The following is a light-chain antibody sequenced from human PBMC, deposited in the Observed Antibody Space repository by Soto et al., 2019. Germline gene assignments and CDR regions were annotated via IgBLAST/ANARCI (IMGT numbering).Light chain of an antibody. J-gene: IGKJ5*01. V-gene: IGKV1-39*01. CDR3: QQRSNWPPIT. Sequence: DIQMTQSPSSLSASVGDRVTITCRASQSISSYLNWYQQKPGKAPKLLIYDASSLESGVPSRSSGSGSGTEFTLTISSLEPEDFAVYYCQQRSNWPPITFGQGTRLEIK. CDR2: DAS. CDR1: QSISSY.